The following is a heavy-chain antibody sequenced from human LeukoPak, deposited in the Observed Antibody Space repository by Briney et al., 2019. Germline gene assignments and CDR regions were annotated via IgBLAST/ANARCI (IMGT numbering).Heavy chain of an antibody. Sequence: GASVEVSCKASGGTFSSYAISWVRQAPGQGLEWMGGIIPIFGTANYAQKFQGRVTITADESTSTAYMELSSLRSEDTAVYYCARVGIAAAGTFDWFDPWGQGTLATVSS. CDR2: IIPIFGTA. J-gene: IGHJ5*02. CDR3: ARVGIAAAGTFDWFDP. V-gene: IGHV1-69*13. D-gene: IGHD6-13*01. CDR1: GGTFSSYA.